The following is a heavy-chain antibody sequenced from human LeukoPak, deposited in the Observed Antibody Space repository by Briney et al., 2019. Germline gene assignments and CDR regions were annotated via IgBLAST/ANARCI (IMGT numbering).Heavy chain of an antibody. D-gene: IGHD3-9*01. V-gene: IGHV4-59*11. J-gene: IGHJ5*02. Sequence: SETLSLTCTVSGGSISSHYWSWIRQPPGKGLEWIGYIYYSGSTNYNPSLKSRVTISVDTSKNQFSLKLSSVTAADTAVYYCARESRGDLTGYYWFDPWGQGTLVTVSS. CDR1: GGSISSHY. CDR3: ARESRGDLTGYYWFDP. CDR2: IYYSGST.